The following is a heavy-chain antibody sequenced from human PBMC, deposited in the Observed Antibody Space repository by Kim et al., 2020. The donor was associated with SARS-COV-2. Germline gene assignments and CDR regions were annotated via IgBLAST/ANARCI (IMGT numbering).Heavy chain of an antibody. J-gene: IGHJ6*02. V-gene: IGHV3-48*02. Sequence: GGSLRLSCAASGFTFSSYSMNWVRQAPGKGLEWVSYISSSSSTIYYADSVKGRFTISRDNAKNSLYLQMNSLRDEDTAVYYCARAPLGEMYCSSTSCYISYYYYGMDVWGQGTTVTVSS. CDR1: GFTFSSYS. D-gene: IGHD2-2*02. CDR3: ARAPLGEMYCSSTSCYISYYYYGMDV. CDR2: ISSSSSTI.